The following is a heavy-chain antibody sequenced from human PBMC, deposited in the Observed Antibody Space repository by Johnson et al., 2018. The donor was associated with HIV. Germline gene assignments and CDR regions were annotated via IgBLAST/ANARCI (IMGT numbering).Heavy chain of an antibody. CDR3: ARAGYGGNYASDI. J-gene: IGHJ3*02. D-gene: IGHD4-23*01. CDR2: IKQDGGEK. V-gene: IGHV3-7*05. Sequence: VQLMESGGGLVQPGGSLRLSCAVSGFTFSSYWMSWVRQAPGRGLEWVANIKQDGGEKYYVDSVKGRFTISRDNAKHSLYLQMNSLRAEDTAVYYCARAGYGGNYASDIWGQGTMVTVSS. CDR1: GFTFSSYW.